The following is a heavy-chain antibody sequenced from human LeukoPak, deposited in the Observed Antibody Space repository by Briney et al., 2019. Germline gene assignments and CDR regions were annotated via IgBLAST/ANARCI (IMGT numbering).Heavy chain of an antibody. J-gene: IGHJ4*02. V-gene: IGHV3-9*03. D-gene: IGHD4-17*01. Sequence: GRSLRLSCAASGFTFDDYAMHWVRQAPGKGLEWVSGISWNSGGIGYADSVKGRFTISRDNAKNSLYLQMNSLRAEDMALYYCAKDLSRRVTVTRAFDYWGQGTLVTVSS. CDR1: GFTFDDYA. CDR2: ISWNSGGI. CDR3: AKDLSRRVTVTRAFDY.